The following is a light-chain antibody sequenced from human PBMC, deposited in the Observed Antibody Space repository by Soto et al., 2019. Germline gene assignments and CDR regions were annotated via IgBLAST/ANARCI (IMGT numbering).Light chain of an antibody. CDR1: QSVSSN. J-gene: IGKJ2*01. V-gene: IGKV3-15*01. CDR2: GAS. CDR3: QHYNNYPYT. Sequence: EIVMTQSPATLSVSPGERATLSCRASQSVSSNLAWYQQKPGQAPRLLIYGASTRDTGIPARFSGSGSGTVYTLTISSLQSEDFAVYYCQHYNNYPYTFGRGTKLEIK.